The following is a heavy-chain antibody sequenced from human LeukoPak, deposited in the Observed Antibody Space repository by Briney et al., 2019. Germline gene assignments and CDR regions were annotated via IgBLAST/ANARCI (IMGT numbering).Heavy chain of an antibody. V-gene: IGHV3-7*01. CDR3: ARDGDTSGYTD. CDR2: IKQDGSEK. D-gene: IGHD3-22*01. CDR1: GFTFSLYW. Sequence: GGSLRLSCEASGFTFSLYWMSWVRQAPGEGLEWVANIKQDGSEKYYVGSVKGRFTISRDNAKNSLYLQMNSLRADDTAVYYCARDGDTSGYTDWGQGTLVTVSS. J-gene: IGHJ4*02.